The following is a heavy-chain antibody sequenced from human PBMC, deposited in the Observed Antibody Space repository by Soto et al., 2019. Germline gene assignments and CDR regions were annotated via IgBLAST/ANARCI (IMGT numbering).Heavy chain of an antibody. V-gene: IGHV1-2*04. CDR2: INPNSGGT. CDR1: GYTFTGYY. CDR3: ARRGDYGDSRTYYYYYGMDV. D-gene: IGHD4-17*01. J-gene: IGHJ6*02. Sequence: ASVKVSCKASGYTFTGYYMHWVRQAPGQGLEWMGWINPNSGGTNYAQKFQGWVTMTRDTSISTAYMELSRLRSDDTAVYYCARRGDYGDSRTYYYYYGMDVWGQGTTVTVSS.